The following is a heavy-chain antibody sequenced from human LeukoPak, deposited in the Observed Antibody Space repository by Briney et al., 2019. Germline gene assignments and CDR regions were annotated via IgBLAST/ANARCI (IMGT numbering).Heavy chain of an antibody. CDR2: IYTSGST. D-gene: IGHD5-12*01. CDR1: GGSISNYY. CDR3: ARGGYALNWFDP. Sequence: SETLSLTCTVSGGSISNYYWSWIRQPAGKGLEWIGRIYTSGSTNYNPSLKSRVTISVDTSKNQFSLKLSSVTAADTAVYYCARGGYALNWFDPWGQGTLVTVSS. V-gene: IGHV4-4*07. J-gene: IGHJ5*02.